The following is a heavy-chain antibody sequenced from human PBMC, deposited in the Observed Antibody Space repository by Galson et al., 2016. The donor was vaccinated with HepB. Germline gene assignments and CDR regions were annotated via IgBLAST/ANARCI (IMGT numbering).Heavy chain of an antibody. J-gene: IGHJ4*02. V-gene: IGHV3-9*01. D-gene: IGHD5-18*01. CDR1: GFTFEDHA. CDR3: ARDKRLWLL. Sequence: SLRLSCAASGFTFEDHAMHWVRQTPGKGLEWVAIISWNGADVDYMDSVKGRFTISRDNAKNSLYLQMNSLRAEDTAVYYCARDKRLWLLWGQGTLVTVSS. CDR2: ISWNGADV.